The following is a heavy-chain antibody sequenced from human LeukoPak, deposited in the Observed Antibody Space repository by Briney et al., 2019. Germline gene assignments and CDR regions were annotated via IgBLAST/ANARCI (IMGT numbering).Heavy chain of an antibody. Sequence: PGGSLRLSCAASGFIVSRKYMSWVRQAPGKGLEWVSVIYSGGSADYADSVKGRFTISRDNSKNTLYLQMNSLRAEDTAVYYCAKTRKYYYDSSGYYIDYWGQGTLVTVSS. CDR2: IYSGGSA. V-gene: IGHV3-53*01. D-gene: IGHD3-22*01. CDR3: AKTRKYYYDSSGYYIDY. J-gene: IGHJ4*02. CDR1: GFIVSRKY.